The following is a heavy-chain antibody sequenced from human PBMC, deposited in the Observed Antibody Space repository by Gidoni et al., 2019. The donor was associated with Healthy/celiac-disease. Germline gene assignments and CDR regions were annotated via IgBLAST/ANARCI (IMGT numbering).Heavy chain of an antibody. V-gene: IGHV4-30-4*01. D-gene: IGHD4-17*01. CDR1: GGSISSGYYY. J-gene: IGHJ4*02. Sequence: QVQMQESGPGLVKPSQTLSLTCTVSGGSISSGYYYCSWIRQPPGKGLVWIWYIYYSGSTYYNPSLKSRVTISVDTSKNQFSLKLSSVTAADTAVYYCAREGYGDYYWDYWGQGTLVTVSS. CDR2: IYYSGST. CDR3: AREGYGDYYWDY.